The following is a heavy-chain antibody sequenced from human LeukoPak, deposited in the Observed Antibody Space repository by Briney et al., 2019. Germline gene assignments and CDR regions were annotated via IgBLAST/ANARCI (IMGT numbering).Heavy chain of an antibody. Sequence: GGSLRLSCAASGFTFSSYAMSWVRQAPGKGLEYVSVISGSGGSTYYADSVKGRFTISRDNSKNTLYLQMNSLRAEDTAVYYCAKGPGPTGTSRYFDYWGQGTLVTVSS. D-gene: IGHD1-1*01. CDR2: ISGSGGST. J-gene: IGHJ4*01. CDR3: AKGPGPTGTSRYFDY. V-gene: IGHV3-23*01. CDR1: GFTFSSYA.